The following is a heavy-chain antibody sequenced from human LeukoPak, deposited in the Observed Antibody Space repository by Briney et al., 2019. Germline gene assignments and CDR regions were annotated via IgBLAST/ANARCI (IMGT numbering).Heavy chain of an antibody. V-gene: IGHV3-11*01. J-gene: IGHJ4*02. CDR2: ISSSGTTI. D-gene: IGHD6-19*01. CDR1: GFTFSDYY. Sequence: GGSLRLSCAASGFTFSDYYMSWIRQAPGKGLEWVSYISSSGTTIYYADSVKGRFTISRDNSKNTLYLQMNSLRAEDTAVYYCAKEGSGWSSPDYWGQGTLVTVSS. CDR3: AKEGSGWSSPDY.